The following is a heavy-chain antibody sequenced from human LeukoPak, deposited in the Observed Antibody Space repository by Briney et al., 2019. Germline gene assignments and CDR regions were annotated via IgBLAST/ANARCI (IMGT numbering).Heavy chain of an antibody. Sequence: GGSLRLSCSASGSTFSKFGMSWVRQAPGKGLEWVSTISARGSSLYYADSVKGRFTISRDNSKNTLFLQMDSLRAEDTAVYYCAKSRDVLTVIRIHFDSWGQGSQVTVSS. D-gene: IGHD4-17*01. CDR2: ISARGSSL. CDR3: AKSRDVLTVIRIHFDS. J-gene: IGHJ4*02. CDR1: GSTFSKFG. V-gene: IGHV3-23*01.